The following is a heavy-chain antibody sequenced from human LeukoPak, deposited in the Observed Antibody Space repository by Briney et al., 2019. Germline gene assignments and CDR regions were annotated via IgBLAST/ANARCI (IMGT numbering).Heavy chain of an antibody. Sequence: NASETLSLTCTVSGGSISSYYWSWIRQPPGKGLEWIGYIYYSGSTNYNPSLKSRVTISVDTSKNQFSLKLSSVTAADTAVYYCAREPHLGGVTTYFDYWGQGTLVTVSS. J-gene: IGHJ4*02. CDR3: AREPHLGGVTTYFDY. CDR2: IYYSGST. CDR1: GGSISSYY. D-gene: IGHD4-17*01. V-gene: IGHV4-59*01.